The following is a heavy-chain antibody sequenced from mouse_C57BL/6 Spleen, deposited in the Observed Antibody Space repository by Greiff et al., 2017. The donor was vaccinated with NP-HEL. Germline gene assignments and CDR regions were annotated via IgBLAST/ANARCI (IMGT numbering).Heavy chain of an antibody. CDR1: GFTFSDYG. V-gene: IGHV5-17*01. CDR3: ARPGFYYEQGLAY. J-gene: IGHJ3*01. CDR2: ISSGSSTI. Sequence: EVQGVESGGGLVKPGGSLKLSCAASGFTFSDYGMHWVRQAPEKGLEWVAYISSGSSTIYYADTVKGRFTISRDHAKNTLFLQMTSLRSEDTAMYYCARPGFYYEQGLAYWGQGTLVTVSA. D-gene: IGHD2-4*01.